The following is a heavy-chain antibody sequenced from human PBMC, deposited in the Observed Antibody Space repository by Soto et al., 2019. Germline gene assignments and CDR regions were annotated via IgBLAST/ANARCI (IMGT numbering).Heavy chain of an antibody. V-gene: IGHV3-74*01. Sequence: EVQLVESGGDLVQPGGSLRLSCAASAFTFSDYYMHWVRQGPGKGPVWVSAISGDGGRTYYAGSVRGRFTISRDNAKNSMSLQMNSLRAEDTAIYYCVRDLHEPLASDALRVANWGQGTQVTVSS. CDR2: ISGDGGRT. CDR1: AFTFSDYY. CDR3: VRDLHEPLASDALRVAN. J-gene: IGHJ4*02. D-gene: IGHD2-15*01.